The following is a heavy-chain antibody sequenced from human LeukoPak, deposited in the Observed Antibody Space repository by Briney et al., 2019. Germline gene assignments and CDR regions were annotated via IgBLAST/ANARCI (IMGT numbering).Heavy chain of an antibody. J-gene: IGHJ4*02. CDR3: ARDGDVLRYFDWSDSEFDY. CDR1: GYTFTSYG. D-gene: IGHD3-9*01. Sequence: ASVKVSCKASGYTFTSYGISWGRQAPGQGLEWMGWISAYNGNTNYAQKLQGRVTMTTDTSTSTAYMELRSLRSDDTAVYYCARDGDVLRYFDWSDSEFDYWGQGTLVTVSS. CDR2: ISAYNGNT. V-gene: IGHV1-18*01.